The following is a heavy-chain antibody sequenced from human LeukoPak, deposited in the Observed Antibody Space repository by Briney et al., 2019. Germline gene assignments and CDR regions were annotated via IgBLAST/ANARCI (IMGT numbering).Heavy chain of an antibody. CDR1: GFSFSAYN. V-gene: IGHV3-21*01. CDR2: ISPSGDHR. CDR3: ARDAAYFDSSGYYPDPLDY. J-gene: IGHJ4*02. D-gene: IGHD3-22*01. Sequence: GSLRRSCAASGFSFSAYNINWVRQAPGKGLEWVSCISPSGDHRYYADSVRGRFTISRDNAKNSVYLQMNSLRAEDTAVYYCARDAAYFDSSGYYPDPLDYWGQGTLVSVSS.